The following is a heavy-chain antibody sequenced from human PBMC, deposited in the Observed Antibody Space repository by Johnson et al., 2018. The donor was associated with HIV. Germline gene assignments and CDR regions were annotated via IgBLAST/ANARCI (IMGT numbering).Heavy chain of an antibody. CDR3: ARVGVVGVPNAFDV. V-gene: IGHV3-11*04. CDR2: ISTSGSTI. CDR1: GFTFRDYY. D-gene: IGHD2-15*01. Sequence: QVQLVESGGGLVQPGGSLRLSCAASGFTFRDYYMSWIRQAPGKGLEWVSYISTSGSTIYYADSVKGRFTISRDNAKNSLSLQMNSLRAEDTAVYYCARVGVVGVPNAFDVSGQGTLVTVSS. J-gene: IGHJ3*01.